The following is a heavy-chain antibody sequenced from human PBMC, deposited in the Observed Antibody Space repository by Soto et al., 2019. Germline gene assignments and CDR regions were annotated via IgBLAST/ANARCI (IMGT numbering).Heavy chain of an antibody. CDR3: AKGLQLWFLTTPFDF. V-gene: IGHV3-23*01. D-gene: IGHD5-18*01. Sequence: EVQLLESGGGLVQPGGSLRLSCAASGFTFSSYAMSWVRQAPGKGLEWVSAISGSGGSTYYADSVKGLFTISRDNSKNTEYLQMNSLRAEDTAVYYCAKGLQLWFLTTPFDFWGQGTLVTVSS. CDR2: ISGSGGST. CDR1: GFTFSSYA. J-gene: IGHJ4*02.